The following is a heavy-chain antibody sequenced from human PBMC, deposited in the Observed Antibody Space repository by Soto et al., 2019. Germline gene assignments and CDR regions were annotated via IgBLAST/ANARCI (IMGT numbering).Heavy chain of an antibody. J-gene: IGHJ5*02. V-gene: IGHV4-39*07. CDR3: ARRTGLLWFGELLYWFDP. CDR2: INHSGST. D-gene: IGHD3-10*01. Sequence: SETLSLTCTVSGGSISSSSYYWGWIRQPPGKGLEWIGEINHSGSTNYNQSLKSRVTISVDTSKNHFSLKLSSMTAADTAVYYCARRTGLLWFGELLYWFDPWGQGALVTVSS. CDR1: GGSISSSSYY.